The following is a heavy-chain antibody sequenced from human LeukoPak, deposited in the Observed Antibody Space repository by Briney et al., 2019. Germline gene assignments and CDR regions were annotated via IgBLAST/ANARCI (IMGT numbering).Heavy chain of an antibody. CDR1: GLNFRKSW. J-gene: IGHJ4*02. Sequence: GGSLRLSCAASGLNFRKSWMTWVRQAPGRGLEWVANIKDDGSEKYYVDSVKGRFTISRDNAMNSLYLQMNSLSAEDTAVYYCTNWGDTWGLDFWGQGILVSVSS. D-gene: IGHD7-27*01. CDR2: IKDDGSEK. CDR3: TNWGDTWGLDF. V-gene: IGHV3-7*01.